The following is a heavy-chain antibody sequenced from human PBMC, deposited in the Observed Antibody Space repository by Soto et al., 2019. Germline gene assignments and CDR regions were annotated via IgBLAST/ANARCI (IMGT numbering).Heavy chain of an antibody. D-gene: IGHD5-12*01. CDR1: GFTFDDYA. Sequence: GGSLRLSCAASGFTFDDYAMHWVRQAPGKGLEWVSGISWNSGSIGYADSVKGRFTISRDNAKNSLYLQMNSLRAEDTALYYCAKDMTPSIVATSGAFDYWGQGTLVTVSS. V-gene: IGHV3-9*01. CDR3: AKDMTPSIVATSGAFDY. J-gene: IGHJ4*02. CDR2: ISWNSGSI.